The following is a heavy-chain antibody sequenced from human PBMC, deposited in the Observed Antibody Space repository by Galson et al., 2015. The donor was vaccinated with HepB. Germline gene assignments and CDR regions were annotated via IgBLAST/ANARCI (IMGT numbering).Heavy chain of an antibody. V-gene: IGHV3-7*01. CDR3: ATGGLMYAFDI. CDR1: GITFSSYW. D-gene: IGHD2-8*01. Sequence: SLRLSCAVSGITFSSYWMNWLRQAPGKGLECVASIKPDGTETQCVDPVKGRFTISRDNAKNSLYLQMNSLTVEDTAVYYCATGGLMYAFDIWGRGTKVTVSS. J-gene: IGHJ3*02. CDR2: IKPDGTET.